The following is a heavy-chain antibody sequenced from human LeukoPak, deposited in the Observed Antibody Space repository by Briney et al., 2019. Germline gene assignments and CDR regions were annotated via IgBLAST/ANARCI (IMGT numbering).Heavy chain of an antibody. Sequence: PSQTLSLTCAVSGGSISSGGYSWSWIRQPPGKGLEWIGYIYHSGSTYYNPSLKSRVTISVDRSKNQFSLKLSSVTAADTAVYYCARGPYYYDSSGYYYGPYFDYWGQGTLVTVPS. J-gene: IGHJ4*02. CDR2: IYHSGST. V-gene: IGHV4-30-2*01. CDR1: GGSISSGGYS. D-gene: IGHD3-22*01. CDR3: ARGPYYYDSSGYYYGPYFDY.